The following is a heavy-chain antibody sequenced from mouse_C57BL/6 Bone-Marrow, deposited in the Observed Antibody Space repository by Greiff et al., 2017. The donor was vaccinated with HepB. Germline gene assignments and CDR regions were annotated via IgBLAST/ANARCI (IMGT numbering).Heavy chain of an antibody. Sequence: ESGPGLVKPSQSLSLTCSVTGYSITSGYYWNWIRQFPGNKLEWMGYISYDGSNNYNPSLKNRISITRDTSKNQFFLKLNSVTTEDTATYYCARETTVAMDYWGQGTSVTVSS. D-gene: IGHD1-1*01. J-gene: IGHJ4*01. CDR1: GYSITSGYY. V-gene: IGHV3-6*01. CDR3: ARETTVAMDY. CDR2: ISYDGSN.